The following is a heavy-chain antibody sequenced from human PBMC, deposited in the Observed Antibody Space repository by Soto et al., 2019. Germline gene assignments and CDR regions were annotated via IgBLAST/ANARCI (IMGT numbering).Heavy chain of an antibody. V-gene: IGHV3-74*01. D-gene: IGHD4-17*01. CDR3: VRDPYGGTIDY. CDR1: GFTFSSYW. CDR2: IKKDGSTT. J-gene: IGHJ4*02. Sequence: GGSLRLSCAASGFTFSSYWMHWVRQAPEKGLVWVSRIKKDGSTTEYADSVKGRFTISRDNAKNTLYLEMNSLRADDTAVYYCVRDPYGGTIDYWGLGTLVTVSS.